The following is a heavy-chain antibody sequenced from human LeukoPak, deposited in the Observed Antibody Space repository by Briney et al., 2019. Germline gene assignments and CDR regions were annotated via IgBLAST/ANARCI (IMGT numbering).Heavy chain of an antibody. CDR3: ARFRSYDFWSGYDY. CDR1: GGSISSGGYS. J-gene: IGHJ4*02. Sequence: SETLSLTCAVSGGSISSGGYSWSWIRQPPGKGLEWIGYIYHSGSTYYNPSLKSRVTISVDTSKNQFSLKLSSVTAADTAVYYCARFRSYDFWSGYDYWGQGTLVTVSS. D-gene: IGHD3-3*01. CDR2: IYHSGST. V-gene: IGHV4-30-2*02.